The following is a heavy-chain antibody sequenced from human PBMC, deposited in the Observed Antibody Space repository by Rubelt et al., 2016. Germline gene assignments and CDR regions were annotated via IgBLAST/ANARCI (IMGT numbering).Heavy chain of an antibody. J-gene: IGHJ4*02. CDR2: INHSGST. V-gene: IGHV4-34*01. CDR3: ARRSITMVRGVIPYYFDY. CDR1: GGSFSSYY. D-gene: IGHD3-10*01. Sequence: QVQLQQWGAGLLKPSETLSLTCAVYGGSFSSYYWSWIRQPPGKGLEWIGEINHSGSTNYNPSLKCRVTISVDTSKNQFSRKLGSVTAADTAVYYCARRSITMVRGVIPYYFDYWGQGTLVTVSS.